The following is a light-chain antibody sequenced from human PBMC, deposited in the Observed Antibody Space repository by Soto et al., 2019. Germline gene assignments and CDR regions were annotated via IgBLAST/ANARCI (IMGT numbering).Light chain of an antibody. CDR3: QQSSSTPRT. Sequence: DIQMAQSPSSLSASIGDKITITCRASQNINFYLNWYQHKPGKAPKVLIYAASSLQSEVPSRFNGSGFGTDFTFTISSLQLEDFVTYYCQQSSSTPRTFGQGTKLEIK. CDR2: AAS. V-gene: IGKV1-39*01. CDR1: QNINFY. J-gene: IGKJ2*01.